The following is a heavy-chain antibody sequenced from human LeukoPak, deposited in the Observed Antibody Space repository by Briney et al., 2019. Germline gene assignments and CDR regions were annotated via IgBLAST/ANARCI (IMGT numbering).Heavy chain of an antibody. CDR1: GFTFSDYW. CDR3: ARDRTPRVTGAFDI. Sequence: GGSLRLSCGASGFTFSDYWIHWVRQAPGKGLEWVAVISYDGSNKYYADSVKGRFTISRDNSKNTLYLQMNSLRAEDTAVYYCARDRTPRVTGAFDIWGQGTMVTVSS. CDR2: ISYDGSNK. J-gene: IGHJ3*02. D-gene: IGHD4-17*01. V-gene: IGHV3-30*03.